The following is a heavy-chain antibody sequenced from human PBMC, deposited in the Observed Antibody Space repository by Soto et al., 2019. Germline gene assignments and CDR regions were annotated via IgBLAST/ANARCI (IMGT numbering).Heavy chain of an antibody. J-gene: IGHJ4*02. Sequence: SETLSLTCTVSGGSISSYYWCWIRQPPGKGLEWIGYIYYSGSTNYNPSLKSRVTISEDTSKNQFSLKLSSVTAADTAVYYCARVRGSVVVPAALFDYWGQGTLVTVSS. CDR1: GGSISSYY. CDR2: IYYSGST. CDR3: ARVRGSVVVPAALFDY. V-gene: IGHV4-59*01. D-gene: IGHD2-2*01.